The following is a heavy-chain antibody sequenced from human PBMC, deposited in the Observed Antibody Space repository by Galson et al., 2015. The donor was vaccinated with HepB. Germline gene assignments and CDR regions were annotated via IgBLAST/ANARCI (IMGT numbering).Heavy chain of an antibody. J-gene: IGHJ4*02. CDR2: IYYSGST. CDR1: GGSISSSNYY. CDR3: ARARKTTGLDY. Sequence: SEPLSLTCIVSGGSISSSNYYWGWIRQPPGKGLEWIGYIYYSGSTNYNPSLKSRVTISVDTSKNQFSLKLSSVTAADTAVYYCARARKTTGLDYWGQGTLVTVSS. V-gene: IGHV4-61*05. D-gene: IGHD4-17*01.